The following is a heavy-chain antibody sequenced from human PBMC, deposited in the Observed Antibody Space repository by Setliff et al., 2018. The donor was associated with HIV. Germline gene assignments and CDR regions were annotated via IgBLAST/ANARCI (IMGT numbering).Heavy chain of an antibody. Sequence: SETLSLTCAVYNGSFSGYYWTWIRQPPGKGLEWIGEINHSGSTNYSPSRKSRVTISVDASRNQFSLRLSSVTAADTSVYYCAAWGPRYSYAPYFFDSWGQGTLVTVSS. D-gene: IGHD3-16*01. CDR1: NGSFSGYY. CDR2: INHSGST. J-gene: IGHJ4*02. V-gene: IGHV4-34*01. CDR3: AAWGPRYSYAPYFFDS.